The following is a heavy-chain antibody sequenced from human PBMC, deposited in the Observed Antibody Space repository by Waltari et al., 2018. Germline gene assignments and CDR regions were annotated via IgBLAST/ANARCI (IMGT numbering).Heavy chain of an antibody. Sequence: QVQLQESGPGLVKPSETLSLTCTVSGGSISSYYWSWIRQPPGKGLEWIGYIYYSGSTNSNPTLRRRVTISVDTSKNQFSLKLSSVTAADTAVYYCARLQPYYDFWSGYQFDPWGQGTLVTVSS. V-gene: IGHV4-59*01. CDR2: IYYSGST. D-gene: IGHD3-3*01. CDR3: ARLQPYYDFWSGYQFDP. CDR1: GGSISSYY. J-gene: IGHJ5*02.